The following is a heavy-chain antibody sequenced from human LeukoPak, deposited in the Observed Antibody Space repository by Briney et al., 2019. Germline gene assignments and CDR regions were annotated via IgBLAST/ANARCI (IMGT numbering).Heavy chain of an antibody. CDR2: ISYDGSNK. CDR1: GVTFSTYG. V-gene: IGHV3-30-3*01. CDR3: AIEDWNSDSRRIFYYYFFYMCG. J-gene: IGHJ6*03. D-gene: IGHD1-7*01. Sequence: GGSLCLSCAVSGVTFSTYGIDWVRQAPGKGLEWVAVISYDGSNKYYAAPAKGRFTFFRAHSKNTPHLQMNSLRAEAPAVYYCAIEDWNSDSRRIFYYYFFYMCGWGTVATVT.